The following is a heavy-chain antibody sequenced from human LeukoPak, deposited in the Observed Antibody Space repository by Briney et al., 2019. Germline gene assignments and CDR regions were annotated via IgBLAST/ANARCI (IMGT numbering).Heavy chain of an antibody. CDR2: ISAYNGNT. CDR1: GYTFTSYG. V-gene: IGHV1-18*01. D-gene: IGHD6-13*01. Sequence: ASVKVSCKASGYTFTSYGISWVRQAPGQGLEWMGWISAYNGNTNYAQKLQGRVTMTTDTSTSTAYMELRSLRSDDTAVYYCASWPIPGYSSSSDYWGQGTLVTVSS. J-gene: IGHJ4*02. CDR3: ASWPIPGYSSSSDY.